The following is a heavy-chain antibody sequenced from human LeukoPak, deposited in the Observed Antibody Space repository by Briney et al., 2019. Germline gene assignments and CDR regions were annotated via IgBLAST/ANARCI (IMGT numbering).Heavy chain of an antibody. J-gene: IGHJ6*02. CDR3: ARGNSGYDYSAAAYYYYGMDV. CDR1: GGSISSYY. Sequence: PSETLSLTCTVSGGSISSYYWSWIRQPPGKGLEWIGYIYYSGSTNYNPSLKSRVTISVDTSKNQSSLKLSSVTAADTAVYYCARGNSGYDYSAAAYYYYGMDVWGQRTTVTVSS. V-gene: IGHV4-59*01. CDR2: IYYSGST. D-gene: IGHD5-12*01.